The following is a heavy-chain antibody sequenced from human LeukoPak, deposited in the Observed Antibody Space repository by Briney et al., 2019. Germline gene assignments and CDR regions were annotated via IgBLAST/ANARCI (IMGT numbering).Heavy chain of an antibody. J-gene: IGHJ6*03. CDR1: GFTFSSYW. D-gene: IGHD2-15*01. V-gene: IGHV3-7*01. CDR3: ARDDGRVDYYYMDV. Sequence: GGSLRLSCAASGFTFSSYWMSWVRQAPGKGLEWVANIKPDGGEKYYVDSVKGRFTISRDNAKNSLYLQMNSLRTEDTAVYYCARDDGRVDYYYMDVWGKGTTVTVSS. CDR2: IKPDGGEK.